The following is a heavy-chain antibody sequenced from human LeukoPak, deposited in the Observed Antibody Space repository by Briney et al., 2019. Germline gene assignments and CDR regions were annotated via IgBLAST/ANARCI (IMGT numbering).Heavy chain of an antibody. Sequence: SGTLSLTCTVSGGSISSDNWWTWVRQPPGKGLEWIAEIFYGGSTNYNPSLKSRVTISIDKSKNQFSLDLSSVTAADTAVYYCARGLNYDLNPWGQGTLVTASS. D-gene: IGHD3-3*01. CDR2: IFYGGST. CDR1: GGSISSDNW. J-gene: IGHJ5*02. V-gene: IGHV4-4*02. CDR3: ARGLNYDLNP.